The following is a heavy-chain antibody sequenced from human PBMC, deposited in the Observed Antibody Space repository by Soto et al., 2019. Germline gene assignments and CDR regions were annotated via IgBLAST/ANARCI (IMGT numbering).Heavy chain of an antibody. CDR2: ISSRSSYI. Sequence: PGGSLRLSCAASGFAFSHYSMGWVRQAPGKGLEWVSSISSRSSYIYYADSVKGRFTISRDNANNSLYLHMNSLRAEDTAVYYCARDEGGETTFYYYYGMDVWGRGTTVTVSS. CDR1: GFAFSHYS. V-gene: IGHV3-21*01. D-gene: IGHD3-16*01. CDR3: ARDEGGETTFYYYYGMDV. J-gene: IGHJ6*02.